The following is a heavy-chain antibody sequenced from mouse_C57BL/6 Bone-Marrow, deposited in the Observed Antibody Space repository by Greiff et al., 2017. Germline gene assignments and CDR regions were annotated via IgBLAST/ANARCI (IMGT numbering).Heavy chain of an antibody. D-gene: IGHD4-1*01. CDR1: GYTFTSYW. Sequence: VQLQQPGTELVKPGASVKLSCKASGYTFTSYWMHWVKQRPGQGLEWIGNINPSNGGTNYNEKIKSKATLTLDKSSSTAYMQLSGLTSEDSALYYCERYSGTAWFAYWVEVTLVTVSA. CDR2: INPSNGGT. J-gene: IGHJ3*01. CDR3: ERYSGTAWFAY. V-gene: IGHV1-53*01.